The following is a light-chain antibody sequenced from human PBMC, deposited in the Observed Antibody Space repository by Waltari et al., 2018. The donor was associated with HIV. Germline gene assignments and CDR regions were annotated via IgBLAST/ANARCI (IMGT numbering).Light chain of an antibody. J-gene: IGLJ3*02. Sequence: SVLTPPPSASGTPWRRATTPGSGSGSTIGSKDVNWYQQLPGTAPKLLIYSNNQRPSGVPDRFSGSKSGTSASLAISGLQSEDDADYYCAAWDDSLNGPMFGGGTKLTVL. V-gene: IGLV1-44*01. CDR2: SNN. CDR1: GSTIGSKD. CDR3: AAWDDSLNGPM.